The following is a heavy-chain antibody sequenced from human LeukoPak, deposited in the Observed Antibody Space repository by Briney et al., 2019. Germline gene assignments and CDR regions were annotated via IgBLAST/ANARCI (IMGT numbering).Heavy chain of an antibody. CDR1: GFTFGDHA. Sequence: GGSLRLSCRAYGFTFGDHAMSWVRQAPGKGLEWVGFIRSKAYGGTTEYAASVKGRYTISRDDSISVAYLHMNSLITDDTASYYCSRGPIQLWIHNGMDVWGQGTSVTVSS. J-gene: IGHJ6*02. V-gene: IGHV3-49*04. D-gene: IGHD5-18*01. CDR3: SRGPIQLWIHNGMDV. CDR2: IRSKAYGGTT.